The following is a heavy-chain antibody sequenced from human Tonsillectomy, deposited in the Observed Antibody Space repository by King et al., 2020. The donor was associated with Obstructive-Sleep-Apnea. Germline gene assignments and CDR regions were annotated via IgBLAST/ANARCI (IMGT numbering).Heavy chain of an antibody. Sequence: QLVQSGAEVRNPGASVTVSCKLSGYTLTELSMHWVRQAPGKGLEWMGGFDPEAGETIYAQHFQGRVTMTEDTSTDTAYMELNSLRSEDTAVYYCATDTQRIAGAGPWFYFDYWGQGTLVTVSS. CDR1: GYTLTELS. V-gene: IGHV1-24*01. D-gene: IGHD6-13*01. J-gene: IGHJ4*02. CDR3: ATDTQRIAGAGPWFYFDY. CDR2: FDPEAGET.